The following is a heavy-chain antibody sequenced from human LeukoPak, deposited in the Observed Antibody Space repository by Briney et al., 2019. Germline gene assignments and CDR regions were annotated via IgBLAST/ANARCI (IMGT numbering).Heavy chain of an antibody. J-gene: IGHJ4*02. D-gene: IGHD6-19*01. V-gene: IGHV1-69*05. Sequence: SVKXXCKASGGTFISYAISWVRQAPGQGREWRGGSIPIFGTANYAQKFQGRGTITTDESTSTAYMELSSLRSEDTAVYYCARIAVAGPSYWGQGTLVTVSS. CDR3: ARIAVAGPSY. CDR1: GGTFISYA. CDR2: SIPIFGTA.